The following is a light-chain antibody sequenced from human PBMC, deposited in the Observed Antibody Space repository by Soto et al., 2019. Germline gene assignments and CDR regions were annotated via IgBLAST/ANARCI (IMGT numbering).Light chain of an antibody. CDR2: DVR. CDR1: SSDVGGYNY. J-gene: IGLJ1*01. V-gene: IGLV2-11*01. Sequence: QSALTQPRSVSGSPGQSVTISCTGTSSDVGGYNYVSWYQQYPGKAPKVMIYDVRKRPSGVPDRFSGSKSGNTASLTISGLQAEDDADYYCCSYAGTYTYVFGTGTKLTVL. CDR3: CSYAGTYTYV.